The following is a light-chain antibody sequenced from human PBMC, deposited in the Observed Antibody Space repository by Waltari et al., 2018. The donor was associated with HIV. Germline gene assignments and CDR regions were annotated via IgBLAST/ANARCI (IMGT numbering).Light chain of an antibody. CDR1: SYTFGSTP. Sequence: QSVLTQPPSASGTPGQSVTTPCSGSSYTFGSTPVNWYQQFPGTAPKLLIYINSQRPSGVPDRFSGSKSGTPASLAISGLQSEDEAVYYCAAWDDSLDGWVFGGGTNLTVL. J-gene: IGLJ3*02. CDR3: AAWDDSLDGWV. CDR2: INS. V-gene: IGLV1-44*01.